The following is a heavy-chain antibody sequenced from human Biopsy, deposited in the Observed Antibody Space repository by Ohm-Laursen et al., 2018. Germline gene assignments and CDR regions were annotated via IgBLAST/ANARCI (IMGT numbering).Heavy chain of an antibody. CDR3: ARAVAGTGGVFDS. CDR1: GFSFTGYY. J-gene: IGHJ4*02. D-gene: IGHD6-19*01. CDR2: INPSGGST. V-gene: IGHV1-46*01. Sequence: SVKVSCKASGFSFTGYYIHWVRQAPGQGLEWMASINPSGGSTTYAQRFQGRLIMTRDTSTSSIYMELSSLRSEDTAIYFCARAVAGTGGVFDSWGQGTLVTVSS.